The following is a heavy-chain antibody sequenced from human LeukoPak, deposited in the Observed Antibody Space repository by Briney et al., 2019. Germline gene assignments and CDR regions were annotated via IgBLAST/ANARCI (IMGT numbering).Heavy chain of an antibody. CDR2: ISSNGGST. CDR1: GFTFSSYA. Sequence: GGSLRLSCAASGFTFSSYAMHWVRQAPGKGLEYVSAISSNGGSTYYANSVEGRFTISRDNSKNTLYLQMGSLRAEDMAVYYCARDRGSFDYWGQGTLVTVSS. J-gene: IGHJ4*02. V-gene: IGHV3-64*01. D-gene: IGHD5-12*01. CDR3: ARDRGSFDY.